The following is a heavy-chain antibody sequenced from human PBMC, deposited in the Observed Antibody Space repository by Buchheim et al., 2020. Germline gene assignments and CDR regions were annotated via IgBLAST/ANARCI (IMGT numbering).Heavy chain of an antibody. CDR1: GFTFSSYA. D-gene: IGHD3-22*01. J-gene: IGHJ6*02. CDR2: ISYDGSNK. Sequence: QVQLVESGGGVVQPGRSLRLSCAASGFTFSSYAMHWVRQAPGKGLEWVAVISYDGSNKYYADSVKGRFTISRDNSKNTLYLQMNSLRAEDTAVYYCARGQRYFTYYDSSGGAWDGMDVWGQGTT. CDR3: ARGQRYFTYYDSSGGAWDGMDV. V-gene: IGHV3-30-3*01.